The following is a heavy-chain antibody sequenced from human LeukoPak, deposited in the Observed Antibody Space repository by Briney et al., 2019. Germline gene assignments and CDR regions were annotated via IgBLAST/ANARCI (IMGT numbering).Heavy chain of an antibody. CDR2: ISNKGGTT. J-gene: IGHJ4*02. CDR3: ARVASSGTYGDY. CDR1: GFTFSSYT. Sequence: PGGSVRLSCAASGFTFSSYTMHWVRQATGKGLEYVSAISNKGGTTYYANSVKGRFTISRDNSKNTLYLQMGSLRVEDMAVYYCARVASSGTYGDYWGQGTLVTVSS. V-gene: IGHV3-64*01. D-gene: IGHD1-26*01.